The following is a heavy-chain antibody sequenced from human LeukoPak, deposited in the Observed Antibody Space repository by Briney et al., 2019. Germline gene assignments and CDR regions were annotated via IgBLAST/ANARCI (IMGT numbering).Heavy chain of an antibody. Sequence: PSETLSLTCAVYGGSFSGYYWSWIRQPPGKGREWIGEINHSGSTNYNPSLKSRVTISVDTSKNQFSLKLSSVTAADTAVYYCARGGYYGSGSYYNLDYWGQGTLVTVSS. CDR1: GGSFSGYY. V-gene: IGHV4-34*01. J-gene: IGHJ4*02. D-gene: IGHD3-10*01. CDR2: INHSGST. CDR3: ARGGYYGSGSYYNLDY.